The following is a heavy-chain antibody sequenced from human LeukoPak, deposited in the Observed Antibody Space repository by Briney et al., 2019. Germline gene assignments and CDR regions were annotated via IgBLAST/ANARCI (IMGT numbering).Heavy chain of an antibody. Sequence: SETLSLTCTVSGGSISSYYWSWIRQPPGKGLEWIGYIYYSGSTNYNPSLKSRVTISVDTSKNQFSLKLSSVTAADTAVYYCARHRQLVRALFDYWGQGTLVTVSS. CDR1: GGSISSYY. D-gene: IGHD6-13*01. J-gene: IGHJ4*02. V-gene: IGHV4-59*08. CDR2: IYYSGST. CDR3: ARHRQLVRALFDY.